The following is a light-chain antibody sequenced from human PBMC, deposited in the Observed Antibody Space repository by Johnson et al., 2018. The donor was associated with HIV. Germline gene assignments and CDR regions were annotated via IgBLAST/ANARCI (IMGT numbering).Light chain of an antibody. CDR2: ENN. CDR3: GTWDSSLSAGV. V-gene: IGLV1-51*02. J-gene: IGLJ1*01. CDR1: SSNIGNNY. Sequence: QSVLTQAPSVSAAPGQKVTISCSGSSSNIGNNYVSWYQQLPGTAPKFFIYENNKRPSGIPDRFSGSKSGTSATLGITGLQTGDEADYYCGTWDSSLSAGVFGTGAKVTVL.